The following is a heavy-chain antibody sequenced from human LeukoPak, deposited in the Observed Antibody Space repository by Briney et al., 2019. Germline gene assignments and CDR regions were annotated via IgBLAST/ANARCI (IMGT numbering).Heavy chain of an antibody. D-gene: IGHD6-13*01. V-gene: IGHV3-23*01. J-gene: IGHJ5*02. CDR1: GFTFSSYA. Sequence: GGSLRLSCAASGFTFSSYAMSWVRQAPGKGLEWVSVINYSGASTFYADSVKGRFTVSRDNSKNTLYLQMDSLRAEDTAVYYCAKAPILPSSSWYWLSFSSWGQGTLVTVSS. CDR3: AKAPILPSSSWYWLSFSS. CDR2: INYSGAST.